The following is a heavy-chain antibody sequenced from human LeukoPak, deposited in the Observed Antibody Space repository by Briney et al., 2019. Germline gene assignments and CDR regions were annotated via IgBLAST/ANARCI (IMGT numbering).Heavy chain of an antibody. J-gene: IGHJ5*02. V-gene: IGHV3-66*04. CDR3: ARPDASGNYYTLNWFDP. D-gene: IGHD3-10*01. Sequence: GGSLRLSCAASGFTVRNNYMNWVRQAPGKGLEWVSIIYSGGSTFYADSVRGRFTVSREDSKNTVFLQMNSLRAEDTAVYYCARPDASGNYYTLNWFDPWGQGTLVTVSS. CDR2: IYSGGST. CDR1: GFTVRNNY.